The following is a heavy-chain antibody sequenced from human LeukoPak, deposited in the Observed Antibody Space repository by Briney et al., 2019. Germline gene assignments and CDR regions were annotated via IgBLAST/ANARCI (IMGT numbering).Heavy chain of an antibody. CDR1: GGSFSAYY. CDR3: ARGPTISETGYFDY. CDR2: INHRGDT. D-gene: IGHD1-1*01. Sequence: SETLSLTCAVYGGSFSAYYWSSIRQSPGKGLEWIAEINHRGDTNYNPSVKSRVSISVDTSKNQFSLKVTSLTAADTAVYYCARGPTISETGYFDYWGQGTLVTVSS. V-gene: IGHV4-34*01. J-gene: IGHJ4*03.